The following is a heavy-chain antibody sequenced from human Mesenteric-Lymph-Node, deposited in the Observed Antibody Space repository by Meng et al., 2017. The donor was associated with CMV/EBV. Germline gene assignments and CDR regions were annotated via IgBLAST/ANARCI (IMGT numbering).Heavy chain of an antibody. V-gene: IGHV4-4*01. Sequence: GSISSDDWWTWVRQPPGKGLEWIGEISHSGGTNNNLSLKSRVTISIDASKSQFSLELSSVTAADTAVYFCATARGGDSGPYSEYIQHWGRGTLVTVSS. D-gene: IGHD3-10*01. CDR1: GSISSDDW. CDR3: ATARGGDSGPYSEYIQH. J-gene: IGHJ1*01. CDR2: ISHSGGT.